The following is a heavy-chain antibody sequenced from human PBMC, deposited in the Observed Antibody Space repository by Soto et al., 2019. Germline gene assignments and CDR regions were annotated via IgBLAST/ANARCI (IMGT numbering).Heavy chain of an antibody. Sequence: SETQSLTCTFYVCAIISSSSYSCWILQPPWEWPEWMGRIYYSVSTYYNPSLNIRVTISVDTSKNQFSLKPSSVTAADPAVYYCASGSIAAALNYYYYYGMAVWGQGTTVTVSS. CDR1: VCAIISSSSY. D-gene: IGHD6-13*01. V-gene: IGHV4-39*01. J-gene: IGHJ6*02. CDR2: IYYSVST. CDR3: ASGSIAAALNYYYYYGMAV.